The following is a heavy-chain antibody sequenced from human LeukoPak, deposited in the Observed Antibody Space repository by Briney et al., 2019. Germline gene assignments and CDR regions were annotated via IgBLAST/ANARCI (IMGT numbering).Heavy chain of an antibody. D-gene: IGHD6-13*01. J-gene: IGHJ4*02. V-gene: IGHV1-2*02. Sequence: ASVKVSCKASGYTFIDYYINWVRQAPGQGLEWMGRLNPNSGDTNYAQKFQGRVTMTRDKSISTAYMELSRLRSDDTAMYYCARDSRIATPSLGYWGQGTMVTVCS. CDR1: GYTFIDYY. CDR3: ARDSRIATPSLGY. CDR2: LNPNSGDT.